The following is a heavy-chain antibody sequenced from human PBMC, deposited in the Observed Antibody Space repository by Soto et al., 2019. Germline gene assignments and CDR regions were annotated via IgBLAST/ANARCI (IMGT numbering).Heavy chain of an antibody. V-gene: IGHV1-69*06. CDR1: GGTFSSYA. D-gene: IGHD2-15*01. CDR2: IIPIFGTA. CDR3: ARRRSGGSCHYCGMDV. Sequence: QVQLVQSGAEVKKPGSSVKVSCKASGGTFSSYAISWVRQAPGQGLEWMGGIIPIFGTANYAQKFQGRVTITADKSTSTAYMELSSLRSEDTAVYYCARRRSGGSCHYCGMDVWGQGTTVTVSS. J-gene: IGHJ6*02.